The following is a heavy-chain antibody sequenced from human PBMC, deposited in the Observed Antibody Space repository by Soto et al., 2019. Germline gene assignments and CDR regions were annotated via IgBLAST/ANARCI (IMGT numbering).Heavy chain of an antibody. CDR3: ARSFSSSSAYYYYYMDV. Sequence: EVQLVESGGGLVQPGGSLRLSCAASGFTFSSYAMHWVRQDPGNGLEYFLAIISNGGSTYYANSVKGRFTISRDNSKNTLYLQMGSLRAEDIAVYYCARSFSSSSAYYYYYMDVWGKGTTVTVSS. CDR1: GFTFSSYA. CDR2: IISNGGST. D-gene: IGHD6-6*01. J-gene: IGHJ6*03. V-gene: IGHV3-64*01.